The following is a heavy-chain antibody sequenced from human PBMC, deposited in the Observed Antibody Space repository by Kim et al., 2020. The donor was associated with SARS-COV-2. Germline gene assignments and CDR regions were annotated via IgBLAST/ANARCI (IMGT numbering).Heavy chain of an antibody. CDR1: DGSISSSF. J-gene: IGHJ4*02. D-gene: IGHD2-2*01. V-gene: IGHV4-59*01. CDR2: VYYSGST. CDR3: ARGRGSTSWAFDS. Sequence: SETLSLTCTVSDGSISSSFWSWIRQPPGKGLEWIGYVYYSGSTNYNPSLKSRVTISVDTSKNQFSLKLNSVIAADTAVYYCARGRGSTSWAFDSWGQGT.